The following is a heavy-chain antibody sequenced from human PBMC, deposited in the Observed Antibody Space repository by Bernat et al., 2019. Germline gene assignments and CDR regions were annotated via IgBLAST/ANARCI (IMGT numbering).Heavy chain of an antibody. J-gene: IGHJ4*02. CDR3: AKEKHSNTYYYVVDFDY. CDR1: GFTFSRYA. Sequence: EVQLLESGGGLVQPGGSLRISCAASGFTFSRYAMSWVRQAPGKGLEWVSAISGSGGSKSYAHSVKGRFTISRDNSKNTLYLHVSSLRAEDTAEYYCAKEKHSNTYYYVVDFDYWGQGALVTVSS. V-gene: IGHV3-23*01. CDR2: ISGSGGSK. D-gene: IGHD3-22*01.